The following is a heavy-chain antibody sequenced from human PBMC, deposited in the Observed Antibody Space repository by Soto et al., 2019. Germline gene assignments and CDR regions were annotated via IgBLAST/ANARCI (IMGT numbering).Heavy chain of an antibody. CDR3: AIDVAEPGESDRFDQ. CDR1: GDSIKSNVW. V-gene: IGHV4-4*02. D-gene: IGHD3-10*01. CDR2: IFHKGIT. Sequence: SETLSLTCNVYGDSIKSNVWWSWVRQRPGKGLEWIGEIFHKGITYYNPSFAGRVTMSVDKSRNQFSLLLTSVTASDTAMYYCAIDVAEPGESDRFDQWGQGIMVTVSS. J-gene: IGHJ5*02.